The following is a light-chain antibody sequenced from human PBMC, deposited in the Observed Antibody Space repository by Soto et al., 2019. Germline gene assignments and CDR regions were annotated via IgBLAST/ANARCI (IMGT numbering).Light chain of an antibody. Sequence: QSVLTQSPSASASLGASVKLTCTLSSGHSSYAIAWHQQQPEKGPRYLMKVNSDGSHSKGDGIPDRFSGSSSGAERYLTISGLQSEDEGDYYCQTCGSGIHVGFGGGTQLTVL. CDR3: QTCGSGIHVG. J-gene: IGLJ2*01. V-gene: IGLV4-69*01. CDR2: VNSDGSH. CDR1: SGHSSYA.